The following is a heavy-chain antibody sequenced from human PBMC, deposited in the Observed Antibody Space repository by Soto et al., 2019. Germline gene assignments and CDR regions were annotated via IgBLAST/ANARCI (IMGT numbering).Heavy chain of an antibody. Sequence: GGSLRLSCVASGFNFGYNAMSWVRPAQGKGLQWVSTISGSGEKTYYADSVKGRFTISSDRSKNTLYLQMDSLRAEDTAVYYCARLPGGTAPRTDYWGQGTRVTVSS. CDR2: ISGSGEKT. V-gene: IGHV3-23*01. CDR3: ARLPGGTAPRTDY. J-gene: IGHJ4*02. D-gene: IGHD6-13*01. CDR1: GFNFGYNA.